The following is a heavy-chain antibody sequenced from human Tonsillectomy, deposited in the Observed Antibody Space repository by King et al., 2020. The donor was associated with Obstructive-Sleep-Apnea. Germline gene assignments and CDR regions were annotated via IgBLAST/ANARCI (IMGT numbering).Heavy chain of an antibody. CDR2: ISRSISYI. D-gene: IGHD4-17*01. CDR3: ARNYEVGDYAYYGMDV. J-gene: IGHJ6*02. Sequence: VQLVESGGGLVKPGGSLRLSCAASGFTFSSYSMNWVRQAPGKGLEWVSSISRSISYIYYADSVKGRFTISRDNTNNSLYLQMNNLRAEDTAVYYCARNYEVGDYAYYGMDVWGQGTTVTVSS. V-gene: IGHV3-21*01. CDR1: GFTFSSYS.